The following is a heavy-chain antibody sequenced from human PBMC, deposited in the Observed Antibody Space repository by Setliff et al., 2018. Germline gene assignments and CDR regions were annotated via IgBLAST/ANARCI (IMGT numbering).Heavy chain of an antibody. D-gene: IGHD3-22*01. CDR3: ARAVDSSGYFPYWYFDL. V-gene: IGHV4-59*01. CDR1: GGSIGSSF. Sequence: SETLSLTCTVSGGSIGSSFWNWIRQSPGEGLEWIGYKSNRGDTNSNPSLRSRLTMSVDTSKSQFSLNLTSVTAADTAVYFCARAVDSSGYFPYWYFDLWGRGALVTV. CDR2: KSNRGDT. J-gene: IGHJ2*01.